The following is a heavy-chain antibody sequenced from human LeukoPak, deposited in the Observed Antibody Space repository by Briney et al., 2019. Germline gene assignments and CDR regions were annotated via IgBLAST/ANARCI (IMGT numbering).Heavy chain of an antibody. CDR3: ASSPTTVVTNFDY. D-gene: IGHD4-23*01. V-gene: IGHV4-59*11. CDR1: GGSISSHY. CDR2: MYHSVST. Sequence: SETLSLTCTVSGGSISSHYWSWIREPPGKGLWWIGYMYHSVSTNYNPSLKSRVTISVDTSKNQFSLKLSSVTAADTAVYYCASSPTTVVTNFDYWGQGTLVTVSS. J-gene: IGHJ4*02.